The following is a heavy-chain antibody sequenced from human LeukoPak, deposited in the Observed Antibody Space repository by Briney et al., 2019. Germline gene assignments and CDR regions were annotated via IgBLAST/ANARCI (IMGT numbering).Heavy chain of an antibody. V-gene: IGHV4-4*07. D-gene: IGHD3-22*01. CDR2: IYTSGST. CDR3: ARERLGYYDRSGLDY. J-gene: IGHJ4*02. Sequence: SETLSLTCTVSGGSSNNHYWSWIRQSAGKGLEWIGRIYTSGSTNYNPSLKSRVTTSVDTSKNQFSLKLRSVTAADTAVYYCARERLGYYDRSGLDYWGQGTLVTVSS. CDR1: GGSSNNHY.